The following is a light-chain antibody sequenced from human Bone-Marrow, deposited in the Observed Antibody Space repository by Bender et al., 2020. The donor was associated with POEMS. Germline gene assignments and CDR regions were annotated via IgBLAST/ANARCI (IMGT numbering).Light chain of an antibody. CDR3: ASFTTTSTWV. CDR1: SSYVDTYTL. CDR2: DVS. V-gene: IGLV2-14*02. Sequence: HSALTQPASVSGSPGQSITISCTGPSSYVDTYTLVSWYQQHPGKAPKLMIYDVSDRPSGASTRFSGSKSGNTASLTISGLQAEDETDYFCASFTTTSTWVFGGGTRVTV. J-gene: IGLJ3*02.